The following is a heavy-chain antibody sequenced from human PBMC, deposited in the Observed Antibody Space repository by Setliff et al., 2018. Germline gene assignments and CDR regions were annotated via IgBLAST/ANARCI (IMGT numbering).Heavy chain of an antibody. V-gene: IGHV4-61*09. CDR2: IYTSWST. CDR1: DDSISSRRYY. CDR3: ARAPGRNIRGDY. Sequence: PSETLSLTCTVSDDSISSRRYYWGWFRQPAGKRLEWIGQIYTSWSTNYNPSFNSRVTISLDTSKNQFSLKLKSVTAADTAVYYCARAPGRNIRGDYWGRGALVTVSS. D-gene: IGHD3-10*01. J-gene: IGHJ4*02.